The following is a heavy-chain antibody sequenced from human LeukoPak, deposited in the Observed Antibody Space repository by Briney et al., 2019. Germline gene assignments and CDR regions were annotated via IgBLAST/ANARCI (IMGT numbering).Heavy chain of an antibody. CDR2: IFHRGST. CDR3: ARDRVGQQLVGRKYYYYYMDV. D-gene: IGHD6-13*01. V-gene: IGHV4-38-2*02. Sequence: PSETLSLTCTVSGYSITSGYYWAWVRQPPGKGLEWIGSIFHRGSTYENPSLKSRVTISVDTSKNQFSLKLRSVTAADTAVYYCARDRVGQQLVGRKYYYYYMDVWGKGNTVTISS. CDR1: GYSITSGYY. J-gene: IGHJ6*03.